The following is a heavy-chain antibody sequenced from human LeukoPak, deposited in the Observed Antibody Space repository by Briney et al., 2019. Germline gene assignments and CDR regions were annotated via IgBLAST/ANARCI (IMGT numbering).Heavy chain of an antibody. Sequence: SETLSLTCTVSGASITNYYWSWIRQPAGKGLEWIGRMYTSGSTNYNPSLKSRVTMSVDTSKNQFSLKLSSVTAADTAVYYCAKAGTTGIHHWFDPWGQGNLVTVSS. J-gene: IGHJ5*02. D-gene: IGHD1-1*01. V-gene: IGHV4-4*07. CDR2: MYTSGST. CDR3: AKAGTTGIHHWFDP. CDR1: GASITNYY.